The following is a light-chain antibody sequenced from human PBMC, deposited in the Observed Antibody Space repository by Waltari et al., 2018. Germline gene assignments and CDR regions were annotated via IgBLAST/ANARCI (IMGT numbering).Light chain of an antibody. J-gene: IGLJ2*01. V-gene: IGLV2-23*01. CDR3: CSFAGSSPHVV. CDR2: EST. Sequence: QSALTQPASVSGSPGQSITISCTGTSSDLGTYNLFSWYQHHPGNAPKLMIYESTKRPSGVSNRFSGSKSGNTASLTISGLQAEDEADYYCCSFAGSSPHVVFGGGTKLTVL. CDR1: SSDLGTYNL.